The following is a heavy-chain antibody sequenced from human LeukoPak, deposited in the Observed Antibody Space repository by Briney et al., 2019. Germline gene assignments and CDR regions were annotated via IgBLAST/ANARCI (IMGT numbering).Heavy chain of an antibody. CDR3: AVGDIVVVVALDY. J-gene: IGHJ4*02. V-gene: IGHV1-3*01. Sequence: ASVKVSCKASGYTFTSYAMHWVRQAPGQRLEWMGWINAGNGNTKYSQKFQGRVTITRDTSASTAYMELSSLRSEDTAVHYCAVGDIVVVVALDYWGQGTLVTVSS. CDR2: INAGNGNT. D-gene: IGHD2-15*01. CDR1: GYTFTSYA.